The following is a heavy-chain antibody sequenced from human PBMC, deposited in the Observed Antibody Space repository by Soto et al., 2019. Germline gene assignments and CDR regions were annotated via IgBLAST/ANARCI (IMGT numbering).Heavy chain of an antibody. CDR2: INHSGST. CDR3: ATTAIHDYGDYDGGDDAFDI. D-gene: IGHD4-17*01. Sequence: SETLSLTCAVYGGSFSGYYWSWIRQPPGKGLEWIGEINHSGSTNYNPSLKSRVTISVDTSKNQFSLKPSSVTAADTAVYYCATTAIHDYGDYDGGDDAFDIWGQGTMVTV. CDR1: GGSFSGYY. J-gene: IGHJ3*02. V-gene: IGHV4-34*01.